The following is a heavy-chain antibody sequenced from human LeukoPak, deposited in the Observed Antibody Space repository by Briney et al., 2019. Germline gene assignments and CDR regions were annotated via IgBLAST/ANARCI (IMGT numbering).Heavy chain of an antibody. CDR2: IIPIFGTA. CDR3: ARAQDTAMVTSYYYYMDV. V-gene: IGHV1-69*13. CDR1: GGTFSSYA. J-gene: IGHJ6*03. Sequence: SVKVSCKASGGTFSSYAISWVRQAPGQGLEWMGGIIPIFGTANYAQKFQGRVTITADESTSTAYMELSSLRSEDTAVYYCARAQDTAMVTSYYYYMDVWGKGTTVTVSS. D-gene: IGHD5-18*01.